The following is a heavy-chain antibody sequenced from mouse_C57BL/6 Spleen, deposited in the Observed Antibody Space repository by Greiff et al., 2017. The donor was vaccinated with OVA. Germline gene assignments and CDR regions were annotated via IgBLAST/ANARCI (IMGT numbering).Heavy chain of an antibody. D-gene: IGHD2-4*01. CDR2: INPSSGYT. CDR1: GYTFTSYT. J-gene: IGHJ4*01. Sequence: QVQLQQSGAELARPGASVKMSCKASGYTFTSYTMHWVKQRPGQGLEWIGYINPSSGYTKYNQKFKDKATLTADKSSSTAYMQLSSLTSEDSAVYYCAREGDYDGGYAMDYWGQGTSVTVSS. CDR3: AREGDYDGGYAMDY. V-gene: IGHV1-4*01.